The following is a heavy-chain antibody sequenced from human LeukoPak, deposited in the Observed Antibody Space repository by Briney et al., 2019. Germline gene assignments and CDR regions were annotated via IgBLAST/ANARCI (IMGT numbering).Heavy chain of an antibody. CDR1: GFTFSVYA. V-gene: IGHV3-23*01. D-gene: IGHD3-3*01. CDR3: AKVWSADFWSGYFTWFDP. Sequence: GGSLRLSCTASGFTFSVYAMIWVRQAPEKGLEWVSGISGRGGSTYYEDSVKGRFTISRDNSKNTLYLQMNSLRAEDTAVYYCAKVWSADFWSGYFTWFDPWGQGTLVTVSS. CDR2: ISGRGGST. J-gene: IGHJ5*02.